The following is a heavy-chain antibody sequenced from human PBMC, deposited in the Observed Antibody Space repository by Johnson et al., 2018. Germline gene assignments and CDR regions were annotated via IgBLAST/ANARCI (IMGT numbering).Heavy chain of an antibody. V-gene: IGHV4-59*01. Sequence: QVRLQESGPGLVKHSETLSLTCTVSGGSISSYYWSWIRQPPGKGLEWIGYIYYSGSTNYNPSLKSRVTISVDTSKNQFSLKLSSVTAADTAVYYCARVLYYDILTGYTRGGMDVWGQGTTVTVSS. D-gene: IGHD3-9*01. CDR1: GGSISSYY. CDR3: ARVLYYDILTGYTRGGMDV. CDR2: IYYSGST. J-gene: IGHJ6*02.